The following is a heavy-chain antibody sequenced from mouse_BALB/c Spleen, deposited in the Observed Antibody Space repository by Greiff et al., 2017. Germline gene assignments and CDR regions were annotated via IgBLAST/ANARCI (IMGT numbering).Heavy chain of an antibody. V-gene: IGHV14-3*02. J-gene: IGHJ1*01. CDR3: ARSKYGNRYWYLDV. Sequence: VQLQQSGAELVKPGASVKLSCTASGFNIKDTYMHWVKQRPEQGLEWIGRIDPANGNTKYDPKYQGKATIPADTSSNTSYLQLSSLTCEDTAVYYSARSKYGNRYWYLDVWGEGTTVTVAS. CDR2: IDPANGNT. D-gene: IGHD2-10*02. CDR1: GFNIKDTY.